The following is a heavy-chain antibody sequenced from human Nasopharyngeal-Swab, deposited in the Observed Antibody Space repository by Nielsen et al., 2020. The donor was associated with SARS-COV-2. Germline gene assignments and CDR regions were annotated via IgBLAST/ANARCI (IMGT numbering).Heavy chain of an antibody. CDR1: GGSVSSGSYY. CDR2: IYYSGST. Sequence: SETLSLTCTVSGGSVSSGSYYWSWIRQPPGKGLEWIGYIYYSGSTNYTLSLKSRVTISVDTSKNQFSLKLSSVTAADTAVYYCAREGGGDYYYYGMDVWGQGTTVTVSS. J-gene: IGHJ6*02. CDR3: AREGGGDYYYYGMDV. V-gene: IGHV4-61*01. D-gene: IGHD2-21*01.